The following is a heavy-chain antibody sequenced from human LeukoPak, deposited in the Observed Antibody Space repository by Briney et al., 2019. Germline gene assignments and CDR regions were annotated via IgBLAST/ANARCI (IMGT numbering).Heavy chain of an antibody. CDR3: ARDFSWTGDYYYYGMDV. CDR2: IIPILGIA. V-gene: IGHV1-69*04. Sequence: SVKVSCKASGGTFISYAISWVRQAPGQGLEWMGRIIPILGIANYAQKFQGRVTITADKSTSTAYMELSSLRSEDTAVYYCARDFSWTGDYYYYGMDVWGQGTLVTVSS. CDR1: GGTFISYA. D-gene: IGHD3/OR15-3a*01. J-gene: IGHJ6*02.